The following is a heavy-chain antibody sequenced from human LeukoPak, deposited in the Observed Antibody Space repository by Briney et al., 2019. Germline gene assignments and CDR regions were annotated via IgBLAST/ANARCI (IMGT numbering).Heavy chain of an antibody. CDR3: ARERSSGWYGY. V-gene: IGHV3-21*01. CDR2: ISSSSSYI. D-gene: IGHD6-19*01. CDR1: GFTFSSYA. J-gene: IGHJ4*02. Sequence: PGGSLRLSCAASGFTFSSYAMSWVRQAPGKGLEWVSAISSSSSYIYYADSVKGRFTISRDNAKNSLYLQMNSLRAEDTAVYYCARERSSGWYGYWGQGTLVTVSS.